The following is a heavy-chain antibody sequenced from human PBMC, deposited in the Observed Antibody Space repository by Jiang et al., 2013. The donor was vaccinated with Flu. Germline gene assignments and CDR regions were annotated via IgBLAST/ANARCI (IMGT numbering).Heavy chain of an antibody. V-gene: IGHV3-23*01. Sequence: VQLLESGGGLVQPGGSLRLSCAASGFTFSSYAMSWVRQAPGKGLEWVSAISGSGGSTYYADSVKGRFTISRDNSKNTLYLQMNSLRAEDTAVYYCAKGGSDSGYDYRTPGRYSGSYYSSDAFDIWGQ. J-gene: IGHJ3*02. CDR2: ISGSGGST. CDR1: GFTFSSYA. D-gene: IGHD1-26*01. CDR3: AKGGSDSGYDYRTPGRYSGSYYSSDAFDI.